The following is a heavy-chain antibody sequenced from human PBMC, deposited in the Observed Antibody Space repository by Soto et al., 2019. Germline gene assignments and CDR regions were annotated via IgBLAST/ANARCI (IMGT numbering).Heavy chain of an antibody. Sequence: ESGGGVVQPGRSLRLSCAASGFTFSSYAMHWVRQAPGKGLEWVAVISYDGSNKYDADSVKGRFTISRDNSKNTLYLQMNSLRAEYTAVDYCARDSLAARLAFDIWGQGTMVTVSS. CDR1: GFTFSSYA. D-gene: IGHD6-6*01. V-gene: IGHV3-30-3*01. CDR3: ARDSLAARLAFDI. CDR2: ISYDGSNK. J-gene: IGHJ3*02.